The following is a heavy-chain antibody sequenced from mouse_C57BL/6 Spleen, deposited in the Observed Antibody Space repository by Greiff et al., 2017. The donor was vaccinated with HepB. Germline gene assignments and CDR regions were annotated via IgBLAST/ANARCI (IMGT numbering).Heavy chain of an antibody. CDR2: IWSGGST. V-gene: IGHV2-2*01. J-gene: IGHJ1*03. Sequence: VKLMESGPGLVQPSQSLSITCTVSGFSLTSYGVHWVRQSPGKGLEWLGVIWSGGSTDYNAAFISRLSISKDNSKSQVFFKMNSLQADDTAIYYCARPIYDGYYWYFDVWGTGTTVTVSS. CDR1: GFSLTSYG. D-gene: IGHD2-3*01. CDR3: ARPIYDGYYWYFDV.